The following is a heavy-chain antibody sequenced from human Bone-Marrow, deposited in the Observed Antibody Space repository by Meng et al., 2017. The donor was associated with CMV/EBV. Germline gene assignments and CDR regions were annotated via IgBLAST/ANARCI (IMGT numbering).Heavy chain of an antibody. CDR3: ARDFRDTTGSHPMDV. J-gene: IGHJ6*01. Sequence: GESLKISCAASGFTFSSYWMHWVRQAPGKGLVWVSRINSDGSSTSYADSVKGRFTISRDNAKNSLYLQMSSLRDEDTAVYYCARDFRDTTGSHPMDVWGQGTTVTVSS. D-gene: IGHD1-26*01. CDR1: GFTFSSYW. CDR2: INSDGSST. V-gene: IGHV3-74*01.